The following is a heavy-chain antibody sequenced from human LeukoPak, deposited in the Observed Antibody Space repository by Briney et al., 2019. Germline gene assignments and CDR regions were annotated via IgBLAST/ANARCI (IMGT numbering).Heavy chain of an antibody. J-gene: IGHJ4*02. CDR2: INHSGIT. Sequence: PSETLSLTCAVYGVSFSYYYWSWLRQPPGKGLEWIGEINHSGITNYNPSLKSRVTISADTSKNQFSLKLTSVTAADTAVYYCANPARDFADSGAITWWGQGTLVTVSS. D-gene: IGHD4-17*01. CDR3: ANPARDFADSGAITW. CDR1: GVSFSYYY. V-gene: IGHV4-34*01.